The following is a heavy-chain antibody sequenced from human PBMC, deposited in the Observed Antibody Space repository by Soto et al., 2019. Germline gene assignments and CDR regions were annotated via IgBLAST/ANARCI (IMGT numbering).Heavy chain of an antibody. J-gene: IGHJ3*01. V-gene: IGHV3-7*04. Sequence: EVQLVESGGGVVQPGGSLRLSCVTSGFTFTTSWMSWVRQAPGKVLEWVVNIKGDGSEKYYAASVKGRFTISSDNAKNSLFLQMSSLTAEDTAVYYCAREEVWGQGTVVTVYS. CDR2: IKGDGSEK. CDR1: GFTFTTSW. CDR3: AREEV.